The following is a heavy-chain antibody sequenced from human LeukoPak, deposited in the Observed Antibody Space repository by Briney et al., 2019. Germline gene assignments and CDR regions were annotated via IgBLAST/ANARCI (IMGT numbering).Heavy chain of an antibody. D-gene: IGHD2-21*02. J-gene: IGHJ4*02. V-gene: IGHV4-38-2*02. Sequence: SETLSLTCTVSGYSISSGYYWGGIRQPPGKGLEWIGSIYHSGSTYYNPSLKSRVTISVDTSKNQFSLKLSSVTAADAAVYYCARARVVTASGYFDYWGQGTLVTVSS. CDR1: GYSISSGYY. CDR3: ARARVVTASGYFDY. CDR2: IYHSGST.